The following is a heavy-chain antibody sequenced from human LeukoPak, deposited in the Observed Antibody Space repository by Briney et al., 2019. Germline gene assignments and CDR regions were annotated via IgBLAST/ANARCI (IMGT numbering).Heavy chain of an antibody. CDR3: TRAPSITIFGVVD. D-gene: IGHD3-3*01. CDR1: GFTFSTYD. J-gene: IGHJ4*02. CDR2: ISSSSTYI. Sequence: GGSLRLSCAASGFTFSTYDMTWVRQAPGKGLEWVSSISSSSTYIYYADSVKGRFTISRDNAKNSLYLQMNSLRAEDTAVYYCTRAPSITIFGVVDWGQGTLVTVSS. V-gene: IGHV3-21*01.